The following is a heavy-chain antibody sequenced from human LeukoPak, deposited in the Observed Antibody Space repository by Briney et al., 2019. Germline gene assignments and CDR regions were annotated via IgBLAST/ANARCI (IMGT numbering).Heavy chain of an antibody. CDR1: GGSISIYY. D-gene: IGHD6-19*01. J-gene: IGHJ2*01. CDR3: AKVISNGYSSGWYSHLYWYFDL. V-gene: IGHV4-4*07. Sequence: PSETLSLTCTVSGGSISIYYWSWIRQPAGKGREWIGRIYTSGSTNYNPSLKSPVTMSLNTSQNHFSLKLSSVPAADTAVYYCAKVISNGYSSGWYSHLYWYFDLWGRGTLVTVSS. CDR2: IYTSGST.